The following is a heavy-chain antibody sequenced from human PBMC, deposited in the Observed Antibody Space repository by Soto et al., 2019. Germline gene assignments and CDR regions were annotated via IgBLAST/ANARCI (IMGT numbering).Heavy chain of an antibody. V-gene: IGHV3-30*03. J-gene: IGHJ3*02. CDR2: ILYDGNNK. CDR1: GFPFSSYG. Sequence: GGSLRLSCAASGFPFSSYGMHWVRQAPGKGLEWVAVILYDGNNKYYADSVKGRFTISRDTSKNTLYVQMNSLRPEDTAVYYCARLQYTVVTPIDMWGQGTMVTVSS. D-gene: IGHD2-21*02. CDR3: ARLQYTVVTPIDM.